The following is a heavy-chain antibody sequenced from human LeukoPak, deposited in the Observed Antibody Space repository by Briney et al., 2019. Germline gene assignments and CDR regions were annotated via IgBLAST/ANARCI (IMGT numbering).Heavy chain of an antibody. CDR2: IYTSGST. CDR1: GGSISSYY. V-gene: IGHV4-4*07. D-gene: IGHD3-3*01. J-gene: IGHJ6*04. Sequence: SEALSLTCTVSGGSISSYYWSWIRQPAGKGLEWIGRIYTSGSTNYNPSLKSRVTMSVDTSKNQFSLKLSSVTAADTAVYYCARDYDFWSAPSVWGKGTTVTVSS. CDR3: ARDYDFWSAPSV.